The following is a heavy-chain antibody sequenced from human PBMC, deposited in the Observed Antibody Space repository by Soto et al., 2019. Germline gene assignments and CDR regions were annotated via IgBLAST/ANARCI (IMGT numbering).Heavy chain of an antibody. Sequence: ASVKVSCKASGYTFTGYYMHWVRQAPGQGLEWMGWINPNSGGTNYAQKIQGWVTMTRDTSISTAYKELSRLKSDDTAVYNCARVLLEFTFGGVIVKGLAYFDYWGQGTLVTVSS. D-gene: IGHD3-16*02. V-gene: IGHV1-2*04. CDR1: GYTFTGYY. CDR2: INPNSGGT. CDR3: ARVLLEFTFGGVIVKGLAYFDY. J-gene: IGHJ4*02.